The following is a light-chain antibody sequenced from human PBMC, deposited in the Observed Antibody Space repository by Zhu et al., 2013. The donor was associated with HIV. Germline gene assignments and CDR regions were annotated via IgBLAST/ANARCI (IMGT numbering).Light chain of an antibody. Sequence: SYVLTQPPSVSVAPGKTARVTCGGHNIGSKGVHWYQQKPGQAPVLVISGDRPSGIPERFSGSNSGNTATLTISRVEAGDEADYYCQVWDSSSDHVLFGGGTKLTVL. J-gene: IGLJ2*01. CDR1: NIGSKG. CDR2: G. V-gene: IGLV3-21*04. CDR3: QVWDSSSDHVL.